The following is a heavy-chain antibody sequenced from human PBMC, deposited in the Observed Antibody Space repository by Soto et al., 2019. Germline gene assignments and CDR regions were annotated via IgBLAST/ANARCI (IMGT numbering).Heavy chain of an antibody. CDR3: AGIGYCSGGSCHDGAFDI. V-gene: IGHV5-51*01. Sequence: GESLKISCKGSGYTFTDYWIGWVRQLPGKGLEWMGIIYPGDSDTRYSPSFQGQVTISADKSISTAYLQWSSLKASDTAMYYCAGIGYCSGGSCHDGAFDIWGQGTMVTVSS. J-gene: IGHJ3*02. CDR1: GYTFTDYW. CDR2: IYPGDSDT. D-gene: IGHD2-15*01.